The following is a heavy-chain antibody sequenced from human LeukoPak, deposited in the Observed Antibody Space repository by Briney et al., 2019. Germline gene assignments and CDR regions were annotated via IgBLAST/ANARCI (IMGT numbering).Heavy chain of an antibody. D-gene: IGHD6-13*01. V-gene: IGHV3-9*03. Sequence: GGSLRLSCAPSGFTFDDYAMHWVRQAPGKGLEWVSGISWNSGSIGYADSVKGRFTISRDNAKNSLYLQMNSLRAEDMALYYCAKDLAAAGTTAFDYWGQGTLVTVSS. CDR3: AKDLAAAGTTAFDY. CDR2: ISWNSGSI. J-gene: IGHJ4*02. CDR1: GFTFDDYA.